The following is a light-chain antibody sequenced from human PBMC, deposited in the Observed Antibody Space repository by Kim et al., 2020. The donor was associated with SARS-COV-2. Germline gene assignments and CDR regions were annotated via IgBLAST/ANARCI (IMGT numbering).Light chain of an antibody. Sequence: EIVMTQSPATLSVSPGEGATLSCRASQSVSTNLAWYQQRPGQAPRLLIYGASTRATGIPARFSGSGSGTEFALTISSLQSEDFALYFCQQYNQWPPAYTFGQGTKLEI. CDR1: QSVSTN. V-gene: IGKV3-15*01. J-gene: IGKJ2*01. CDR3: QQYNQWPPAYT. CDR2: GAS.